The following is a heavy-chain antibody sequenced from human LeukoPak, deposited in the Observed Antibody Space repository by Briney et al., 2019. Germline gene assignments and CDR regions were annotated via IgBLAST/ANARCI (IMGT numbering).Heavy chain of an antibody. V-gene: IGHV3-21*01. Sequence: GGSLRLLCAVSGFHFSSYRMNWVPQAPGKGLEGVSPMNSSSCYLCYAPSVKVRFTISRDNAKNSLYLQMTSLRAEDTCVYYCARESAVAGLYYFGYWGQGTLVTVSS. CDR2: MNSSSCYL. CDR1: GFHFSSYR. J-gene: IGHJ4*02. D-gene: IGHD6-19*01. CDR3: ARESAVAGLYYFGY.